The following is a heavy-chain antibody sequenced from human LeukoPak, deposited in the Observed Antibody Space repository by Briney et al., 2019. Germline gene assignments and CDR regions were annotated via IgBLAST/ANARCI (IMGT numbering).Heavy chain of an antibody. CDR3: AMGVGAPEDLAVAADFDY. J-gene: IGHJ4*02. Sequence: SVKVSCKASGYTFTSYDINWVRQATGQGLEWMGGIIPIFGTANYAQKFQGRVTITADKSTSTAYMELSSLRSEDTAVYYCAMGVGAPEDLAVAADFDYWGQGTLVTVSS. CDR1: GYTFTSYD. D-gene: IGHD6-19*01. CDR2: IIPIFGTA. V-gene: IGHV1-69*06.